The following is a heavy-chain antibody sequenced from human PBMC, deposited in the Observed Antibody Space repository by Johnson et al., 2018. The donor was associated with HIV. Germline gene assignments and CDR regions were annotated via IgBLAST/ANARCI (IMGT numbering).Heavy chain of an antibody. V-gene: IGHV3-74*01. CDR2: IKTDGSNT. D-gene: IGHD3-22*01. CDR1: GFTFTSYA. Sequence: VQLVESGGGLVQPGGSLRLSCAASGFTFTSYAMSWVRQAPGKGLEWVSRIKTDGSNTAYADSLRGRFTISGDNAKSTLYLHMNSLRAEDTAVYFCARGLDYYDYSGLRAAAFDLWGQGTMVTVSS. J-gene: IGHJ3*01. CDR3: ARGLDYYDYSGLRAAAFDL.